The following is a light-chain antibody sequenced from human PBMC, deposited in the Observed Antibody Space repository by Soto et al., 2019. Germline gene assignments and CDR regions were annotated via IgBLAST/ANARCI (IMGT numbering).Light chain of an antibody. CDR2: AAS. CDR1: QSISNS. Sequence: DIQMTQSPSTLSASVGDRVTITCRASQSISNSLAWCQQKPGKAPKLLIYAASSLQSGVPSRFRGSGSETDFTFTISRLQPEDFAVYYCQVRSNWSPITFGQGTRLEVK. V-gene: IGKV1-5*01. CDR3: QVRSNWSPIT. J-gene: IGKJ5*01.